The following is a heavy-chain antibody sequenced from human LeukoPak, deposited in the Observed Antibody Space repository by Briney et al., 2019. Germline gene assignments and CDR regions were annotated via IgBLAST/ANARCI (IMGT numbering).Heavy chain of an antibody. D-gene: IGHD2-2*02. V-gene: IGHV4-30-4*08. CDR3: AREPYCSSTSCYTREYFDL. CDR1: GGSISSGDYY. Sequence: SETLSLTCTVSGGSISSGDYYWSWIRQPPGKGLEWIGYLYYSGSTYYSPSLKSRVTISVDTSKNQFSLKLSSVTAADTAVYYCAREPYCSSTSCYTREYFDLWGRGTLVTVSS. CDR2: LYYSGST. J-gene: IGHJ2*01.